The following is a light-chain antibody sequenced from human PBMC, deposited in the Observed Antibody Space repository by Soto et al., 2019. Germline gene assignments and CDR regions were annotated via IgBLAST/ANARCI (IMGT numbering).Light chain of an antibody. CDR2: AAS. J-gene: IGKJ4*01. CDR1: QTLNNY. V-gene: IGKV1-39*01. Sequence: DIQMTQSPSTLSASVGDRVTITCRANQTLNNYLTWFQQKPGKAPKVLIYAASTLQSGVPSRFSGSGSGAEFTLTISSLQPEDFATYYCQQSFSPLLTFGGGTKVDIK. CDR3: QQSFSPLLT.